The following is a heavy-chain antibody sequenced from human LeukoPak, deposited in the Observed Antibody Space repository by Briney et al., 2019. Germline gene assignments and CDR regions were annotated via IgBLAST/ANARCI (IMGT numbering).Heavy chain of an antibody. D-gene: IGHD3-10*02. CDR1: GYSISSGYY. CDR3: TTGSTMLRYYFDY. CDR2: IKSKTDGGTT. J-gene: IGHJ4*02. Sequence: PSETLSLTCTVSGYSISSGYYWGWIRQPPGKGLEWVGRIKSKTDGGTTDYAAPVKGRFTISRDDSKNTLYLQMNSLKTEDTAVYYCTTGSTMLRYYFDYWGQGTLVTVSS. V-gene: IGHV3-15*01.